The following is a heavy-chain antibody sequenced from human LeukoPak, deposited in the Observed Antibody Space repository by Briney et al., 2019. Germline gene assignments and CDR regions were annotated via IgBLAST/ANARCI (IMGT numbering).Heavy chain of an antibody. CDR3: ARGRHPYCSGGSCYYYGMDV. CDR2: INLSGRT. J-gene: IGHJ6*04. V-gene: IGHV4-34*01. CDR1: GGSFSGYY. D-gene: IGHD2-15*01. Sequence: ASESLSPTCAVYGGSFSGYYWSWIRQPPGKVLEWNWAINLSGRTNYNPSLKSRVSISVDTSKSQFSLKLSSVTAADTAVYYCARGRHPYCSGGSCYYYGMDVWGKGTTVTVSS.